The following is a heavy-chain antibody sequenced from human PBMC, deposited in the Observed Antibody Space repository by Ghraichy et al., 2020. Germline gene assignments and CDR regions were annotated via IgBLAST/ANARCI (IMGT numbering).Heavy chain of an antibody. CDR2: VYDSGRI. J-gene: IGHJ2*01. CDR1: DGSISSYY. D-gene: IGHD3-22*01. V-gene: IGHV4-59*01. Sequence: GSLRLSCTVSDGSISSYYWSWIRQPPGKGLEWIGYVYDSGRINYNPSLESRASISVETSTNQFSLKLSSVTAADTAVYYCARENYYYDSSGYRKHWFFDLWGRGTLVTVSS. CDR3: ARENYYYDSSGYRKHWFFDL.